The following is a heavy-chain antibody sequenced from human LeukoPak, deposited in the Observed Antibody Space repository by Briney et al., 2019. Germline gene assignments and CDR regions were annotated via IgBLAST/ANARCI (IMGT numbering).Heavy chain of an antibody. CDR3: ARLAVSSSGYRISHFDY. CDR1: GGSISSSSCY. V-gene: IGHV4-39*01. Sequence: SETLSLTCTVSGGSISSSSCYWGWIRQPPGKGLEWIGSIYYSGSTYYNPSLKSRVTISVDTSKNQFSLKLSSVTAADTAVYYCARLAVSSSGYRISHFDYWGQGTLVTVSS. D-gene: IGHD3-22*01. CDR2: IYYSGST. J-gene: IGHJ4*02.